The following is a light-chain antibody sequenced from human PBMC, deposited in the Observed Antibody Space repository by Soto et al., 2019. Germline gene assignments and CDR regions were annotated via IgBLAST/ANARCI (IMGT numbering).Light chain of an antibody. CDR2: AAS. CDR1: QSISEW. V-gene: IGKV1-5*03. J-gene: IGKJ2*03. Sequence: DIQMTQSPSTLSAYVGDRVTITCPARQSISEWFAWYQHRPWKLLNILIYAASTLACGVASKLIGSGPGTEFTLTISSLQPEDLATSYCQQDDTYYSFGQGTMVDI. CDR3: QQDDTYYS.